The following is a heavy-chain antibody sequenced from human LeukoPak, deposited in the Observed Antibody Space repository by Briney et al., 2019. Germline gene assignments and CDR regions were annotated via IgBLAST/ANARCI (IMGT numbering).Heavy chain of an antibody. D-gene: IGHD2-2*01. CDR1: GFTFDDYA. CDR2: ISWNSGSI. CDR3: AKDNGIVVVPAAIVG. Sequence: PGRSLRLSCAASGFTFDDYAMPWVRQAPGKGLEWVSGISWNSGSIGYADSVKGRFTISRDNAKNSLYLQMNSLRAEDTALYYCAKDNGIVVVPAAIVGWGQGTLVTVSS. V-gene: IGHV3-9*01. J-gene: IGHJ4*02.